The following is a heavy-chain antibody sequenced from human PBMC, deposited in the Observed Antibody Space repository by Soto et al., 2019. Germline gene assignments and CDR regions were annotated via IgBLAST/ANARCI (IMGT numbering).Heavy chain of an antibody. J-gene: IGHJ4*02. CDR1: GGTFSSYA. Sequence: QVQLVQSGAEVKKPGSSVKVSCKASGGTFSSYAISWVRQAPGQGLEWMGGIIPIFGTANYAQKFQGRVTITADESTSTDYMELSSLRSEDTAVYYCARGLRPPGDCRGGSCSSNFDYRGQGTLVTVSS. D-gene: IGHD2-15*01. CDR3: ARGLRPPGDCRGGSCSSNFDY. V-gene: IGHV1-69*01. CDR2: IIPIFGTA.